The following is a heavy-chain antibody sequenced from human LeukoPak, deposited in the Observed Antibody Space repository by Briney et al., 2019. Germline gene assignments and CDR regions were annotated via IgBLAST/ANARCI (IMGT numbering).Heavy chain of an antibody. Sequence: ASVKVSCKASGFTFSDYYMHWLRQAPGQGLEWLGWIYPKGGDKNFAQTFQGRVTMTRDNSMSTVYLELNSLRADDRAVYYCARGPNTGAFDAWVQGTLVTVSS. CDR1: GFTFSDYY. J-gene: IGHJ4*02. CDR2: IYPKGGDK. CDR3: ARGPNTGAFDA. D-gene: IGHD4/OR15-4a*01. V-gene: IGHV1-2*02.